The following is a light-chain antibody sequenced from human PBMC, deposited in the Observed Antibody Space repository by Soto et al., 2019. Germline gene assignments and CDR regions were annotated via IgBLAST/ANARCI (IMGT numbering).Light chain of an antibody. J-gene: IGLJ3*02. V-gene: IGLV2-14*01. CDR2: EVS. CDR1: SSDVGGYNY. Sequence: QSVLTQPASVSGSPGQSITISCTGTSSDVGGYNYVSWYQQHPGKAPKLMIYEVSNRPSGASNRFSGSKSGNTASLTISGLQAEDEADYYCSSYTSSSTPWVFGGGTKLTVL. CDR3: SSYTSSSTPWV.